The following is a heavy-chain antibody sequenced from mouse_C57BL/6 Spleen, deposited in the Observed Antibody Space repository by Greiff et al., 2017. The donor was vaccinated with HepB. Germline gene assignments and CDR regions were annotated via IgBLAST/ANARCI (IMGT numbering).Heavy chain of an antibody. V-gene: IGHV1-26*01. CDR3: ARAYYSNYVYYFDY. Sequence: VQLQQSGPELVKPGASVKISCKASGYTFTDYYMNWVKQSHGKSLEWIGDINPNNGGTSYNQKFKGKATLTVDKSSSTAYMELRSLTSEDSAVYYCARAYYSNYVYYFDYWGQGTTLTVSS. CDR1: GYTFTDYY. D-gene: IGHD2-5*01. J-gene: IGHJ2*01. CDR2: INPNNGGT.